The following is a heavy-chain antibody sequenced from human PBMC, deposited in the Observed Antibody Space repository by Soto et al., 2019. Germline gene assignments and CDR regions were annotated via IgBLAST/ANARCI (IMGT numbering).Heavy chain of an antibody. CDR1: GFTFSSYE. Sequence: GGSLRLSCAASGFTFSSYEMNWVRQAPGKGLEWVSYISSSGSTIYYADSVKGRFTISRDNAKNSLYLQMNSLRAEDTAVYYCARMPPVVPAAIGYYYYYMDVWGKGTTVTVSS. CDR2: ISSSGSTI. D-gene: IGHD2-2*02. CDR3: ARMPPVVPAAIGYYYYYMDV. J-gene: IGHJ6*03. V-gene: IGHV3-48*03.